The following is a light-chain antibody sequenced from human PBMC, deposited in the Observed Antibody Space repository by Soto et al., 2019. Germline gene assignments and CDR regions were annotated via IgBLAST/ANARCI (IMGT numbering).Light chain of an antibody. Sequence: EIVMTQSPATLSESPGEGATLSCRASQSLSINLAWYQQKRGQAPRLLIYGISNRVPGIPVRFSASGSGTEFTLSISSLQSEDVAVYYCPQYNSWPLTFGGGTKVQI. V-gene: IGKV3-15*01. CDR3: PQYNSWPLT. CDR2: GIS. CDR1: QSLSIN. J-gene: IGKJ4*01.